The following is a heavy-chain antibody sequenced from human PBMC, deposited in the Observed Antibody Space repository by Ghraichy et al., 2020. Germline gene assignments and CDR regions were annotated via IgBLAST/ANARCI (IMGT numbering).Heavy chain of an antibody. J-gene: IGHJ4*02. CDR3: ARSSYGPHSFDY. CDR1: GGSVSSGSYY. D-gene: IGHD5-18*01. Sequence: SETLTLTCTVSGGSVSSGSYYWSWIRQPPGKGLEWIGYIYYSGSTNYNPSLKSRVTISVDTSKNQFSLKLSSVTAADTAVYYCARSSYGPHSFDYWGQGTLVTVSS. V-gene: IGHV4-61*01. CDR2: IYYSGST.